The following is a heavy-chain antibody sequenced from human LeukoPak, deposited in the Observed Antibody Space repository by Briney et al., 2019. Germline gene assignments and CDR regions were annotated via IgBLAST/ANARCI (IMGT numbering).Heavy chain of an antibody. CDR2: IGSPGET. V-gene: IGHV3-23*01. D-gene: IGHD2-15*01. CDR3: AKDATPGNSIWDYFAY. Sequence: GGSLRLSCAASGFDFSICAMTWVRQAPGKGLEWVASIGSPGETYYADSVKGRFAVSRENSQNTVFLQLTRLTAEDTAIYYCAKDATPGNSIWDYFAYWGQGALVTVSS. CDR1: GFDFSICA. J-gene: IGHJ4*02.